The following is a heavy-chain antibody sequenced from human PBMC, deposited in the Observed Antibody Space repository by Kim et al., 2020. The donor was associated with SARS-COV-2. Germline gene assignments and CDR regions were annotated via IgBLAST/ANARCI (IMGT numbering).Heavy chain of an antibody. V-gene: IGHV4-39*01. CDR1: GGSISSSSYY. J-gene: IGHJ5*02. CDR2: IYYSGST. Sequence: SETLSLTCTVPGGSISSSSYYWGWIRQPPGKGLEWIGSIYYSGSTYYNPSLKSRVTISVDTSKNQFSLKLSSVTAADTPVYYCARPNYDFWSGYGFDPWG. D-gene: IGHD3-3*01. CDR3: ARPNYDFWSGYGFDP.